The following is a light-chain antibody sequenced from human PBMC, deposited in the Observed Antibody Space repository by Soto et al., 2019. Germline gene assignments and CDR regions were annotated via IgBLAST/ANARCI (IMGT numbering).Light chain of an antibody. Sequence: YGLTQPRSVSGSPGQSVTISCTGTNIDVGGYNYVSWYQHHPGKAPQLMIYDVAKRPSGVPDRFSGSKSGNTASLTISGLQTEDEADYYCCSYVGSYTVIFGGGTKVTVL. CDR2: DVA. CDR1: NIDVGGYNY. V-gene: IGLV2-11*01. J-gene: IGLJ2*01. CDR3: CSYVGSYTVI.